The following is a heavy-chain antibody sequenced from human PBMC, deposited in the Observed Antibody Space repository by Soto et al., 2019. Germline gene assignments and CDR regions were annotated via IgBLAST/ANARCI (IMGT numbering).Heavy chain of an antibody. CDR3: ARDLGWGLQADAFDI. D-gene: IGHD1-26*01. Sequence: PSETLSLTCTVSGGSISSYYWSWIRQPPGKGLEWIGYIYYSGSTNYNPSLKSRVTISVDTSKNQSSLKLSSVTAADTAVYYCARDLGWGLQADAFDIWGQGTMVTVSS. V-gene: IGHV4-59*01. CDR2: IYYSGST. CDR1: GGSISSYY. J-gene: IGHJ3*02.